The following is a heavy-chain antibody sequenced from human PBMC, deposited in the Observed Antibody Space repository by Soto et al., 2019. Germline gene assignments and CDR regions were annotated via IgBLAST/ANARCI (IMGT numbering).Heavy chain of an antibody. CDR2: ISPSNGDT. V-gene: IGHV1-18*04. Sequence: ASVKVSCKSSGYTFTTYGFNWVRQAPGQGLEWLGWISPSNGDTNYAQNFRGRVTLTTDTSTSTAYMELRSLTSDDTAVYYCARTPRAQMIVLEAATRFDYWGQGTLVTVSS. D-gene: IGHD2-15*01. J-gene: IGHJ4*02. CDR1: GYTFTTYG. CDR3: ARTPRAQMIVLEAATRFDY.